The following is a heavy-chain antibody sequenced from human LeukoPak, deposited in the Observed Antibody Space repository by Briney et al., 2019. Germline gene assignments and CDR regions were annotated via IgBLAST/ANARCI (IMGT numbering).Heavy chain of an antibody. D-gene: IGHD3-22*01. Sequence: SETLSLTCTVSGGSISSYYWSWIRQPAGKGLEWIGRIYTSGSTNYNPSLKSRVTMSVDTSKNQFSLKLSSVTAADTAVYYCARGDPYYYDSSGYSSQYFQHWGQGTLVTVSS. CDR1: GGSISSYY. CDR3: ARGDPYYYDSSGYSSQYFQH. V-gene: IGHV4-4*07. J-gene: IGHJ1*01. CDR2: IYTSGST.